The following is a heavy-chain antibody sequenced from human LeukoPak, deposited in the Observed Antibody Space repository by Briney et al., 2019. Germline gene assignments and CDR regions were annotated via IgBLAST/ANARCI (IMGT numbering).Heavy chain of an antibody. V-gene: IGHV4-4*09. J-gene: IGHJ3*02. CDR3: ARRAAATRAFDI. D-gene: IGHD6-25*01. CDR1: DDSISGYY. CDR2: IYPSGST. Sequence: TSETLSLTCTVSDDSISGYYYIWIRQPPGKGLEWIAYIYPSGSTKYNPSLKSPVTVSVDTSKNQLSLRLSSVTAADTAVYYRARRAAATRAFDIWGQGTTVTVSS.